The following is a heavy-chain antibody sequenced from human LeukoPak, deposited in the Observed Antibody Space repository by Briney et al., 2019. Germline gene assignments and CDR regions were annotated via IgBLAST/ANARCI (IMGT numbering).Heavy chain of an antibody. CDR3: AREVWTSGSSNNDY. CDR1: GFTFNSYW. Sequence: GGSLRLSCAASGFTFNSYWMHWVRQAPGKGLVWVSRINRDGSSTSYADSVKGRFTISRDNAKNTLYLQMNSLRAEDTAVYYCAREVWTSGSSNNDYWGQGTLVTVSS. V-gene: IGHV3-74*01. D-gene: IGHD1-26*01. CDR2: INRDGSST. J-gene: IGHJ4*02.